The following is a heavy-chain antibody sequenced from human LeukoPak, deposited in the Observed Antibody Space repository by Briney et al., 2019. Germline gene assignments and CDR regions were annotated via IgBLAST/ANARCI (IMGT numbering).Heavy chain of an antibody. D-gene: IGHD6-6*01. Sequence: PGGSLRLSCAASGFTFDDYAMHWVRQAPGKGLEWVSGISWNSGSIGYADSVKRRFTISRDNAKNSLYLQMNSLRAEDTALYYCAKDLAYSSSSSFDYWGQGTLVTVSS. CDR1: GFTFDDYA. CDR3: AKDLAYSSSSSFDY. V-gene: IGHV3-9*01. CDR2: ISWNSGSI. J-gene: IGHJ4*02.